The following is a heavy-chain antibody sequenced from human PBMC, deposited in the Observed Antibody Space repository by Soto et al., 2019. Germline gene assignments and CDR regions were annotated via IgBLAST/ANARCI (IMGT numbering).Heavy chain of an antibody. J-gene: IGHJ4*02. Sequence: QVQLVQSGAEVKKPGSSVKVSCKASGGTVSSYAISWVRQAPGQGLEWMGGIIPIFGTANYAQKFQGRVTITAAESTSTAYMELSSLRSVVTAVYYCARGLHYDTGERIMDWGQGTLVTVSS. CDR2: IIPIFGTA. D-gene: IGHD3-9*01. V-gene: IGHV1-69*12. CDR3: ARGLHYDTGERIMD. CDR1: GGTVSSYA.